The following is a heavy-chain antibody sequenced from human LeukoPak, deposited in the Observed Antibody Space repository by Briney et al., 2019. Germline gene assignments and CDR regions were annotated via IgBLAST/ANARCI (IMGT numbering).Heavy chain of an antibody. CDR1: GFTFRNYA. J-gene: IGHJ4*02. Sequence: PGGSLRLSCAASGFTFRNYAMTWVRQAPGKGLEWISAIGGSGGSTYYAESVKGRFTISRDNSNNTLYLQMNSLRAEDTAVYYCAKDGISDWGVGYWGQGTLVTVSS. CDR3: AKDGISDWGVGY. CDR2: IGGSGGST. V-gene: IGHV3-23*01. D-gene: IGHD7-27*01.